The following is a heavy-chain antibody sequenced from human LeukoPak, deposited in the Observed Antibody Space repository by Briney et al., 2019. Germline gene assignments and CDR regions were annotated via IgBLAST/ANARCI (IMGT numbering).Heavy chain of an antibody. D-gene: IGHD2-8*01. V-gene: IGHV3-23*01. Sequence: GGSLRLSCAASGFTFSSYAMSWVRQAPGKGLEWVSAISGSGGGTYYADSVKGRFTISRDNSKNTLYLQMNSLRAEDTAVYYCAKDQGLRSHRPQGDHWGQGTLVTVSS. CDR2: ISGSGGGT. J-gene: IGHJ4*02. CDR3: AKDQGLRSHRPQGDH. CDR1: GFTFSSYA.